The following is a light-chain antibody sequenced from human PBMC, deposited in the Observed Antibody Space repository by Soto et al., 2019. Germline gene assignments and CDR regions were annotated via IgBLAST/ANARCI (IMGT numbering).Light chain of an antibody. CDR1: QSISSY. Sequence: DIQMTQSPSSLSASGGDRVTITCRASQSISSYLNWCQQKPGKAPKLLIYDASNLETGVPSRFSGSGSGTDFTFTISSLQPEDIATYYCQQYDNLITFGGGTKVDIK. CDR2: DAS. V-gene: IGKV1-33*01. CDR3: QQYDNLIT. J-gene: IGKJ4*01.